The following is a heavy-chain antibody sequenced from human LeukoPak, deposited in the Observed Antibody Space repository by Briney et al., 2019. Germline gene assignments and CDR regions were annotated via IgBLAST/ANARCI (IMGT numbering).Heavy chain of an antibody. V-gene: IGHV3-48*03. CDR3: AELGITMIGGV. D-gene: IGHD3-10*02. CDR1: GFPFSSYE. J-gene: IGHJ6*04. CDR2: ISSSGSTI. Sequence: GGSLRLSCAASGFPFSSYEMNWVRQAPGEGLGWVSYISSSGSTIYYADSVKGRFTISRDNDKNSLYLQMNSLRAEDTAVYYCAELGITMIGGVWGKGTTVTISS.